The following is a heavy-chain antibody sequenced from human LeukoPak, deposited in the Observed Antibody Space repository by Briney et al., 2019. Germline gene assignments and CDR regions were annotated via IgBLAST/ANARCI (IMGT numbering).Heavy chain of an antibody. Sequence: PGESLKISCKGSGYSFTSYWIGWVRQMPGKGLEWMGIIYPGDSDTRYSPSLQGQVTISADKSISTAYLQWSSLKASDTAMYYCARTYLSVLSGGWFDPWGQGTLVTVSS. J-gene: IGHJ5*02. D-gene: IGHD2-15*01. CDR1: GYSFTSYW. CDR2: IYPGDSDT. CDR3: ARTYLSVLSGGWFDP. V-gene: IGHV5-51*01.